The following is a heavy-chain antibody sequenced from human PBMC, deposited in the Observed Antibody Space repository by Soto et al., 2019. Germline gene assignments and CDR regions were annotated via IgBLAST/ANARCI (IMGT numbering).Heavy chain of an antibody. CDR3: AIPARKSFESPYYYYYMDL. CDR1: GGTFSSYT. J-gene: IGHJ6*03. D-gene: IGHD3-9*01. CDR2: IIPILGIA. V-gene: IGHV1-69*02. Sequence: QVQLVQSGAEVKKPGSSVKVSCKASGGTFSSYTISWVRQAPGQGHEWMGRIIPILGIANYAQKFQGRVTITADKSTSTAYMELSSLRSEDTAVYYCAIPARKSFESPYYYYYMDLWGKGTTVTVSS.